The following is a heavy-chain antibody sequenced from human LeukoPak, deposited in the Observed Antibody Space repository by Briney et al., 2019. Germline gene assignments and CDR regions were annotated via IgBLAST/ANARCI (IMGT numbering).Heavy chain of an antibody. D-gene: IGHD3-22*01. V-gene: IGHV4-39*07. CDR1: GGSISSSSYY. CDR3: ARDLYPKYYYDSSGYWTSGLYYFDY. J-gene: IGHJ4*02. CDR2: IYYSGST. Sequence: SETLSLTCTVSGGSISSSSYYCGWIRQPPGRGLEWIGSIYYSGSTYYNPSLKSRVTISVDTSKNQFSLKLSSVTAADTAVYYCARDLYPKYYYDSSGYWTSGLYYFDYWGQGTLVTVSS.